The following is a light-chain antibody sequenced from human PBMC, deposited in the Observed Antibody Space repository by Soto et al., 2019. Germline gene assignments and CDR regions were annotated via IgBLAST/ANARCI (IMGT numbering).Light chain of an antibody. Sequence: QSVLTQPPSVSGAPGQRVTISCTGSSSNIGAGYDVHWYQQLPGTAPKLLIYVNSNRPSGVPDRFSGSKSGTSASLAITGLRAEDEADYYCQSYDSSLSAGVFGGGTKLTVL. CDR2: VNS. CDR1: SSNIGAGYD. CDR3: QSYDSSLSAGV. V-gene: IGLV1-40*01. J-gene: IGLJ2*01.